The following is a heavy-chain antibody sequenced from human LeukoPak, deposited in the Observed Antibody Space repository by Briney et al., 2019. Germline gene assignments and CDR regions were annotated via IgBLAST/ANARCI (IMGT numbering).Heavy chain of an antibody. CDR3: ARLRYSSYYMAV. Sequence: SETLSLTCAVYGGSFSGYYWSWIRQPPGKGLEWIGEINHSGSTNYNPSLKSRVTISVDTSKNQFSLKLSSVTAADTAVYYCARLRYSSYYMAVGGKGTTVTISS. CDR2: INHSGST. D-gene: IGHD5-12*01. CDR1: GGSFSGYY. V-gene: IGHV4-34*01. J-gene: IGHJ6*03.